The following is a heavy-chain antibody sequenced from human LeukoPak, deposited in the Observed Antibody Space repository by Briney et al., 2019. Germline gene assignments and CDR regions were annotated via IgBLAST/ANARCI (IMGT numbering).Heavy chain of an antibody. V-gene: IGHV3-33*01. CDR3: ARDARYDSSGYYFDY. Sequence: GGSLRLSCAASGFTFSSYGMHWVRQAPGKGLEWVAVIWYDGSNKYYVDSVKGRFTISRDNSKNTLYVQMNSLRAEDTAVYYCARDARYDSSGYYFDYWGQGTLVTVSS. CDR1: GFTFSSYG. J-gene: IGHJ4*02. D-gene: IGHD3-22*01. CDR2: IWYDGSNK.